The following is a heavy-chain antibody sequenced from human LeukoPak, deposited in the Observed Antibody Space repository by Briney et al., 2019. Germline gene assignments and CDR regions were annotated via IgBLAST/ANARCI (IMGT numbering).Heavy chain of an antibody. D-gene: IGHD3-10*01. Sequence: SVKVSFKASGGTFSSFAISWVRQAPGQGLEWMGRIIPILGIANYAQKFQGRVTITADKSTSTAYMELSSLRSEDTAVYYCARGYSYGSGSYSMWGQGTLVNVSS. CDR2: IIPILGIA. V-gene: IGHV1-69*04. J-gene: IGHJ4*02. CDR3: ARGYSYGSGSYSM. CDR1: GGTFSSFA.